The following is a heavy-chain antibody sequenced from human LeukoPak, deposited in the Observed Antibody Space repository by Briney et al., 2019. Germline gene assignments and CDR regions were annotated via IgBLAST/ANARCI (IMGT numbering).Heavy chain of an antibody. CDR3: AKDIRRGENYGYDQFAY. CDR1: GFTFSSYE. D-gene: IGHD5-18*01. CDR2: ISSSGSTI. J-gene: IGHJ4*02. V-gene: IGHV3-48*03. Sequence: GGSLRLSCAASGFTFSSYEMNWVRQAPGKGLEWVSYISSSGSTIYYADSVKGRSTISRDNSKNTLYLQMNSLRAEDTALYSCAKDIRRGENYGYDQFAYWGQGTLVTVSS.